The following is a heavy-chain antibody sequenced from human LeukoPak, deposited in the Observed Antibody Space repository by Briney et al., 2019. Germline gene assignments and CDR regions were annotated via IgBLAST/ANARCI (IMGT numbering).Heavy chain of an antibody. CDR1: GGTFSSYA. CDR3: TRDLGVGTTMIFFDY. V-gene: IGHV1-18*01. Sequence: GASVKVSCKASGGTFSSYAISWVRQAPGQGLEWMGWISAYNGDTNYAQKLQGRVTMTTDTSTSTAYMEVRSLRSDDTAVYYCTRDLGVGTTMIFFDYWGQGSQVTVSS. CDR2: ISAYNGDT. D-gene: IGHD1-1*01. J-gene: IGHJ4*02.